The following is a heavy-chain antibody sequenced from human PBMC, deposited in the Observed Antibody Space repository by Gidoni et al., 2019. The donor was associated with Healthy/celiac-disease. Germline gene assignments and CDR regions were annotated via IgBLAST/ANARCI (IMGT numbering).Heavy chain of an antibody. CDR1: GFTFSSYE. CDR2: ISSSGSTI. V-gene: IGHV3-48*03. J-gene: IGHJ4*02. D-gene: IGHD1-26*01. Sequence: EVQLVESGGGLVQPGGSLRLSCAASGFTFSSYEMNWVRQAPGKGLEWVSYISSSGSTIYYADSFKGRFTISSDNAKNSLYLQMYSLRAEDTAVYYCAREWGGSSFDYWGQGTLVTVSS. CDR3: AREWGGSSFDY.